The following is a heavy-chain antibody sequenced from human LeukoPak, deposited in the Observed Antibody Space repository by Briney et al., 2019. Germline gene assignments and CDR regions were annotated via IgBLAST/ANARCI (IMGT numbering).Heavy chain of an antibody. D-gene: IGHD3-10*01. CDR3: AKERYDGSGAAYDN. V-gene: IGHV3-9*01. CDR2: ISRKSDYM. Sequence: GRSLRLSCGASGFIFDDSVMHWVRHAPGKGLEWVSGISRKSDYMSYAESVKGRFIISRDNAKNSLYLQMNSLRVEDTALYYCAKERYDGSGAAYDNWGQGSLVTVSS. CDR1: GFIFDDSV. J-gene: IGHJ4*02.